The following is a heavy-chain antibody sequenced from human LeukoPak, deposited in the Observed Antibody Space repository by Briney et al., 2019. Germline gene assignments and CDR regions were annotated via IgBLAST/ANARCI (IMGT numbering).Heavy chain of an antibody. CDR3: ARGSGYSYGYQPYYYYMDV. D-gene: IGHD5-18*01. CDR2: IYYSGST. V-gene: IGHV4-59*01. Sequence: SETLSLTCTVSGGSISSYYWSWIRQPPGKGLEWIGYIYYSGSTNYNPSLKSRVTISVDTSKNQFSLKLSSVTAADTAVYYCARGSGYSYGYQPYYYYMDVWGKGTTVTVSS. J-gene: IGHJ6*03. CDR1: GGSISSYY.